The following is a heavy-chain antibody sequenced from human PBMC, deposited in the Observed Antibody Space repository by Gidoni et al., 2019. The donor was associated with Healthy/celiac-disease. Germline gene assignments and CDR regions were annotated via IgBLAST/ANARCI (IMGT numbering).Heavy chain of an antibody. CDR2: IYYSGST. V-gene: IGHV4-59*01. D-gene: IGHD3-9*01. CDR3: AREHYDILTGYYWYFDL. CDR1: GGATSSYY. Sequence: QVQLQESGQGLVKPSETLSLTCTVSGGATSSYYWSWIRQTPGKGLEWIGYIYYSGSTNYNPSLKSRVTISVDTSKNQFSLKLSSVTAADTAVYYCAREHYDILTGYYWYFDLWGRGTLVTVSS. J-gene: IGHJ2*01.